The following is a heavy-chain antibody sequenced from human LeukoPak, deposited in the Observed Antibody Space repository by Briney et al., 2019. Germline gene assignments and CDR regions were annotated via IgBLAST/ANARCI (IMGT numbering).Heavy chain of an antibody. CDR2: INPKSGGT. Sequence: ASVKVSCKASGYTFTGYYIHWVRQAPGQGLEWMGCINPKSGGTNYQGRVTMTRDTSINTAYMELSRLRSGDTDVYYCARGGDYYDSSGYYDDAFDIWGQGTMVTVSS. V-gene: IGHV1-2*02. CDR3: ARGGDYYDSSGYYDDAFDI. D-gene: IGHD3-22*01. J-gene: IGHJ3*02. CDR1: GYTFTGYY.